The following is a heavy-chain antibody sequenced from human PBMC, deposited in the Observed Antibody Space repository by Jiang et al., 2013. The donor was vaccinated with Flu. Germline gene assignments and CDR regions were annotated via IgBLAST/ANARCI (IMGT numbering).Heavy chain of an antibody. Sequence: LVKPSETLSLTCTVSGGSISSSSYYWGWIRQPPGKGLEWIGSIYYSGSTYYNPSLKSRVTISVDTSKNQFSLKLSSVTAAGTAVYYCARSMTTVTSGWFDPWGQGTLVTVSS. CDR3: ARSMTTVTSGWFDP. D-gene: IGHD4-17*01. CDR1: GGSISSSSYY. V-gene: IGHV4-39*01. J-gene: IGHJ5*02. CDR2: IYYSGST.